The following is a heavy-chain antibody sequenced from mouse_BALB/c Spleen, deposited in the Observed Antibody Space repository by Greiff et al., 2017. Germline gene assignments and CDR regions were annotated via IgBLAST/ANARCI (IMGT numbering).Heavy chain of an antibody. V-gene: IGHV5-17*02. CDR2: ISSGSSTI. CDR1: GFTFSSFG. J-gene: IGHJ1*01. CDR3: ARSRIGYFDV. Sequence: EVQRVESGGGLVQPGGSRKLSCAASGFTFSSFGMHWVRQAPEKGLEWVAYISSGSSTIYYADTVKGRFTISRDNPKNTLFLQMTSLRSEDTAMYYCARSRIGYFDVWGAGTTVTVSS.